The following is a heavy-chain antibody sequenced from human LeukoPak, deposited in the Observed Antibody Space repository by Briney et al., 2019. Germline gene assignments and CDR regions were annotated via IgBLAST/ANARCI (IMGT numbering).Heavy chain of an antibody. V-gene: IGHV3-21*01. D-gene: IGHD5-12*01. CDR1: GFTFSTYT. J-gene: IGHJ4*02. CDR2: ISASTSYI. Sequence: GGSLRLSCAASGFTFSTYTMNWVRQAPGKGLEWVSSISASTSYINCADSVKGRFTISRDNAENSLYLQMNSLRAEDTAVYYCARDRGADYWGQGTLVTVSS. CDR3: ARDRGADY.